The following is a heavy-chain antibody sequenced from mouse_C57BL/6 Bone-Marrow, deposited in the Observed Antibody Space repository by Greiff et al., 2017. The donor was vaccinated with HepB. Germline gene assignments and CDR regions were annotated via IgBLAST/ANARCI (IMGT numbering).Heavy chain of an antibody. V-gene: IGHV5-4*01. CDR3: AREGDYYGNAMDY. CDR2: ISDGGSYT. CDR1: GFTFSSYA. Sequence: EVMLVESGGGLVKPGGSLKLSCAASGFTFSSYAMSWVRQTPEKRLEWVATISDGGSYTYYPDNVKGRFTISRDNAKNNLYLQMSHLKSEDTAMYYCAREGDYYGNAMDYWGQGTSVTVSS. D-gene: IGHD1-1*01. J-gene: IGHJ4*01.